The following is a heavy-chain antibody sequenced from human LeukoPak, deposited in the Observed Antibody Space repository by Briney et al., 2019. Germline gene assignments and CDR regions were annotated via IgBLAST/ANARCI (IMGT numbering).Heavy chain of an antibody. CDR3: ARDNSVGDNAWWFDP. V-gene: IGHV1-69*05. D-gene: IGHD1-26*01. CDR1: GGTFSSYA. Sequence: APVKVSCKASGGTFSSYAISWVRQAPGHGLEWMGGIIPIFGTANYAQKFQGRVTMTRDMSTSTDYMELSSLRSEDTAIYYCARDNSVGDNAWWFDPWGQGTLVTVSS. CDR2: IIPIFGTA. J-gene: IGHJ5*02.